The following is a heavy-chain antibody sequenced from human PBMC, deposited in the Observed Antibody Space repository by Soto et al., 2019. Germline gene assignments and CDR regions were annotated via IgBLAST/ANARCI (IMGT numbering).Heavy chain of an antibody. CDR2: IYYRGNA. CDR3: ARLEGLATISYYFDF. V-gene: IGHV4-39*01. D-gene: IGHD3-9*01. CDR1: DDSINSDKYY. J-gene: IGHJ4*02. Sequence: QLQLQESGPGLVKPSETLSLTCSVSDDSINSDKYYWGWIRQPPGKGLEWIGSIYYRGNAYYNPSLQTRVTISLDKSQSQFSLQLNSVTAADSAVYFCARLEGLATISYYFDFWGPGALVTVSS.